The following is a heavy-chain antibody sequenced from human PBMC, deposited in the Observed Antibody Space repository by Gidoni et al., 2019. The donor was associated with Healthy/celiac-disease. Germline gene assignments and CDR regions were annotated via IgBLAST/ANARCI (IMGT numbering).Heavy chain of an antibody. Sequence: EVQLLVSGGGLVQPGGSLRLSCAASGFPFSNYAMSWVRQAPGKGLEWVSAISGSGGSTYYADSVKGRFTISRDNSKNTLYLQMNSLRAEDTAVYYCAKDKYHIVVVTAIDYWGQGTLVTVSS. CDR2: ISGSGGST. V-gene: IGHV3-23*01. D-gene: IGHD2-21*02. CDR3: AKDKYHIVVVTAIDY. J-gene: IGHJ4*02. CDR1: GFPFSNYA.